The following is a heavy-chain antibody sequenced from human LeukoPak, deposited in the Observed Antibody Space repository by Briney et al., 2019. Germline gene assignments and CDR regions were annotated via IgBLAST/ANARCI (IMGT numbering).Heavy chain of an antibody. Sequence: ASVQRCCKASENTCTSCYMHGVRQAPGEGFKWMGIINPSGGSTSYAQKFQGRVTMTRDTSTSTVYMELSSLRSEDTAVYYCAILTTDENEDFDYWGQGTLVTVSS. J-gene: IGHJ4*02. CDR1: ENTCTSCY. CDR2: INPSGGST. V-gene: IGHV1-46*01. CDR3: AILTTDENEDFDY. D-gene: IGHD4-17*01.